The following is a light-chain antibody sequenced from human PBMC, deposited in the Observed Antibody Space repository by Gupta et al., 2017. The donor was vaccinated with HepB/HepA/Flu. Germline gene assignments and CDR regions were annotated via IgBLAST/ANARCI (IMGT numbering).Light chain of an antibody. Sequence: DIVLTQSPATLSLSPGERATLSCRASQSVSSYLAWYQQNPGQAPRRLIYDASNRATGIPARFSGSGSGTDFTLTISSLEPEDFAVYYCQQRSNWPYTFGQGTKLEIK. CDR3: QQRSNWPYT. J-gene: IGKJ2*01. CDR2: DAS. CDR1: QSVSSY. V-gene: IGKV3-11*01.